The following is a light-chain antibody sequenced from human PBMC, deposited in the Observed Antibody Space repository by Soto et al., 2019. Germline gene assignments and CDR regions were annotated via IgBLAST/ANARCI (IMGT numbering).Light chain of an antibody. V-gene: IGKV1-39*01. Sequence: SGVPSRFIGSGSGTDSTLTISSLQPEDFATYYCQLGDSGWTVGQGTKVDIK. CDR3: QLGDSGWT. J-gene: IGKJ1*01.